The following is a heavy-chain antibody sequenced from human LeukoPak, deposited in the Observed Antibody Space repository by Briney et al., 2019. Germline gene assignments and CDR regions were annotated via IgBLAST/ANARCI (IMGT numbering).Heavy chain of an antibody. V-gene: IGHV3-11*01. J-gene: IGHJ4*02. Sequence: PGGSLRLSCAASGFTFSDYNMRWIRQAPGKGLEWVSSISRSGSTKYYADSVKGRFTISRDNAKNSLFLQMNSLRAEDTAVYYCTRGGPKDGDYVERDLDYWGQGTLVTVSS. CDR3: TRGGPKDGDYVERDLDY. CDR1: GFTFSDYN. D-gene: IGHD4-17*01. CDR2: ISRSGSTK.